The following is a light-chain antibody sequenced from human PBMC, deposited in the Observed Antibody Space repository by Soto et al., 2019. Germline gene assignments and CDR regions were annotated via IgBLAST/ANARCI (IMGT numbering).Light chain of an antibody. Sequence: QSALTQPASVSGSPGQSITISCTGASSDVGGYNYVSWYQQHPGKAPKLMIYEVSHRPSEISNRFSGSKSGNTASLTISGLQAEDEDDYYCSSYTSSTTLHVFGTGTKVTVL. CDR2: EVS. CDR3: SSYTSSTTLHV. V-gene: IGLV2-14*01. J-gene: IGLJ1*01. CDR1: SSDVGGYNY.